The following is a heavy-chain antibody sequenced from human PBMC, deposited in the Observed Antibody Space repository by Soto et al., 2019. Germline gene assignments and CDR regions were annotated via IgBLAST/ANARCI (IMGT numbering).Heavy chain of an antibody. J-gene: IGHJ4*02. CDR1: GGCISSYY. CDR3: ARRYGLGSFDY. CDR2: IYYSGST. D-gene: IGHD3-10*01. V-gene: IGHV4-59*08. Sequence: QVQLQESGPGLVKPSETLSLTCTVSGGCISSYYWSWIRQPPGKGLEWIGYIYYSGSTNYNPSLKSRVTISVDTSKNQFSLKLSSVTAADTAVYYCARRYGLGSFDYWGQGTLVTVSS.